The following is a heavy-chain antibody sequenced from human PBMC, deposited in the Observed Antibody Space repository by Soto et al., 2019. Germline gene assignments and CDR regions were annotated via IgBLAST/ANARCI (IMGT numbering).Heavy chain of an antibody. J-gene: IGHJ6*02. CDR1: GFTFSRVS. CDR3: AKDGASGSYPPYYYFGMDV. Sequence: HPGGALRLYCEASGFTFSRVSMSWVRQAPGKGLEWVPTISGSGGNAYYADSVKGRLSISRDNSKNTLRLQMNSLRADDTAVYYCAKDGASGSYPPYYYFGMDVWGQGTTVTVSS. CDR2: ISGSGGNA. D-gene: IGHD1-26*01. V-gene: IGHV3-23*01.